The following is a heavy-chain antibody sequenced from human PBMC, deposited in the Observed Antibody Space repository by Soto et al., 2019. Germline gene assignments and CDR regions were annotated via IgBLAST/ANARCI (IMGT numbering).Heavy chain of an antibody. CDR3: ARDGGQTGVDS. Sequence: QVQLVQSGAEVKKPGASVKVSCKASGYTFRTDGISWVRQAPGQGLEWMGWISGYNGNTKYAQNFQGRVTMTTDTSTSTAYMELRSLTSDDTAVYYCARDGGQTGVDSWGQGTLVTVSS. CDR1: GYTFRTDG. J-gene: IGHJ5*01. V-gene: IGHV1-18*01. D-gene: IGHD3-16*01. CDR2: ISGYNGNT.